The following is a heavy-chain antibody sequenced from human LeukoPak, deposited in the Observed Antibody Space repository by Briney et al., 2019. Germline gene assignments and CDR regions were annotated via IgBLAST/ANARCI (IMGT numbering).Heavy chain of an antibody. J-gene: IGHJ4*02. CDR3: ARVRRVIFGVVIENFDY. Sequence: ASVKVSCKASGYTLTSYDINWVRQATGQGLEWMGWMNPNSGNTGYAQKFQGRVTMTRNTSISTAYMELSSLRSEDTAVYYCARVRRVIFGVVIENFDYWGQGTLVTVSS. CDR2: MNPNSGNT. V-gene: IGHV1-8*01. D-gene: IGHD3-3*01. CDR1: GYTLTSYD.